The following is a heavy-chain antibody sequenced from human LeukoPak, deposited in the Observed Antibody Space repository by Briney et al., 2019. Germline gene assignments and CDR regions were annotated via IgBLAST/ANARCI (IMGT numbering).Heavy chain of an antibody. Sequence: SETLSLTCTVSGGSISSYYWSWIRQPPGKGPEWIGYIYYSGSTNYNPSLKSRVTISVDTSKNQFSLKLSSVTAAVTAVYYCARGYCSGGSCYLYYFDYWGQGTLVTVSS. V-gene: IGHV4-59*01. J-gene: IGHJ4*02. CDR2: IYYSGST. CDR1: GGSISSYY. CDR3: ARGYCSGGSCYLYYFDY. D-gene: IGHD2-15*01.